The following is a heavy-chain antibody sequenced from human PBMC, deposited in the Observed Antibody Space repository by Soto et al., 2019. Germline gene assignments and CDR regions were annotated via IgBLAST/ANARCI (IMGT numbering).Heavy chain of an antibody. V-gene: IGHV3-23*01. Sequence: GGSLRLSCAASGFTFSSYAMSWVRQAPGKGLEWVSAISGSGGSTYYADSVKGRFHTSRDNSKNTLYLQMNSLRAEDTAVYYCAKDASLGYCSGGSCPTFVNWFDPWGQGTLVTVSS. CDR1: GFTFSSYA. CDR3: AKDASLGYCSGGSCPTFVNWFDP. D-gene: IGHD2-15*01. J-gene: IGHJ5*02. CDR2: ISGSGGST.